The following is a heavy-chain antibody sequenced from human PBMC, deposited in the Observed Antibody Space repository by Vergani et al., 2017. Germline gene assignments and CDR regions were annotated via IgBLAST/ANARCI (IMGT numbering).Heavy chain of an antibody. CDR2: INHSGST. CDR3: ARVVRTSSWSGYQYYYYYYMDV. J-gene: IGHJ6*03. CDR1: GGSFSGYY. V-gene: IGHV4-34*01. D-gene: IGHD3-3*01. Sequence: QVQLQQWGAGLLKPSETLSLTCAVYGGSFSGYYWSWIRQPPGKGLEWIGEINHSGSTNYNPSLKSRVTISVDTSKNQFSLKLSSVTAADTAVYYCARVVRTSSWSGYQYYYYYYMDVWGKGTTVTVSS.